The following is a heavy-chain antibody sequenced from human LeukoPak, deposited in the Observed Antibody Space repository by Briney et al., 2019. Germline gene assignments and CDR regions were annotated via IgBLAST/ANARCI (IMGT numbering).Heavy chain of an antibody. CDR3: ARDPRRWDCSSTSCP. Sequence: GGSLRLSCAASGFTFSSYEMNWVRQAPGKGLGWVSYISSSGSTIYYADSVKGRFTISRDNAKNSLYLQMNSLRAEDTAVYYCARDPRRWDCSSTSCPWGQGTLVTVSS. D-gene: IGHD2-2*01. J-gene: IGHJ5*02. CDR1: GFTFSSYE. CDR2: ISSSGSTI. V-gene: IGHV3-48*03.